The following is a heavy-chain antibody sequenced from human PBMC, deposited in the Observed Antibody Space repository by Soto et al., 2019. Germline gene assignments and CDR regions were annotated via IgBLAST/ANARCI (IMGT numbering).Heavy chain of an antibody. CDR3: ARLNYYGSGTYGMDV. J-gene: IGHJ6*02. Sequence: PSEPLSLTCAVYGGSFSGYYWSWIRQPPGKGLEWIGEINHSGSTNYNPSLKSRVTISVDTSKNQFSLKLSSVKASDTAMYYCARLNYYGSGTYGMDVWGQGTTVTVSS. D-gene: IGHD3-10*01. V-gene: IGHV4-34*01. CDR1: GGSFSGYY. CDR2: INHSGST.